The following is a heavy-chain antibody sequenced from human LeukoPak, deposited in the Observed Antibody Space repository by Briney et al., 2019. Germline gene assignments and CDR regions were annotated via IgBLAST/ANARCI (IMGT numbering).Heavy chain of an antibody. J-gene: IGHJ6*02. Sequence: PGGSLRLSRAASGFTFSSYSMSWVRRAPRKGLEWVSSISIRGSYISSPHSAKGRFTISRDNTKNALFLQMNSLRGEDTTVYYCARVGCRGGSCSSRGDYYYGMDVWGQGTTVTVSS. CDR2: ISIRGSYI. V-gene: IGHV3-21*01. D-gene: IGHD2-15*01. CDR3: ARVGCRGGSCSSRGDYYYGMDV. CDR1: GFTFSSYS.